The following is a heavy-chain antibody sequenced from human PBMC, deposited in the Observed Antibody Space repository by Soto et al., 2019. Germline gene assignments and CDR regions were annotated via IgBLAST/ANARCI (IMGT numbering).Heavy chain of an antibody. CDR1: GGTFSSYA. CDR2: IIPIFGTA. D-gene: IGHD4-17*01. Sequence: SVKVSCKASGGTFSSYAISWVRQAPGQGLEWMGGIIPIFGTANYAQKFQGRVTITADESTSTAYMELSSLRSEDTAVYYCARDLREMTTHGMDVRAQRTTVTGSS. CDR3: ARDLREMTTHGMDV. J-gene: IGHJ6*02. V-gene: IGHV1-69*13.